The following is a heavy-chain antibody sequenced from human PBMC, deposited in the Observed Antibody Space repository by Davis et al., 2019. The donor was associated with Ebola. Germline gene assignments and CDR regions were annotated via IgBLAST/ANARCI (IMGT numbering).Heavy chain of an antibody. V-gene: IGHV3-49*04. CDR3: ARVDSSNWEVYYYGMDV. CDR1: GFTFGDYA. J-gene: IGHJ6*02. Sequence: PGGSLRLSCTASGFTFGDYAMSWVRQAPGKGLEWVGFITSKAYGGTTEYAASVKGRFIVSRDDSKTIAYLQMNSLKTEDTAVYHCARVDSSNWEVYYYGMDVWGQGTTVTVSS. D-gene: IGHD6-13*01. CDR2: ITSKAYGGTT.